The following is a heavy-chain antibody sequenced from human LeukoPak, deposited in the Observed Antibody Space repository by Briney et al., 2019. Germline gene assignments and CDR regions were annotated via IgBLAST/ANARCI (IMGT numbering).Heavy chain of an antibody. D-gene: IGHD3-10*01. V-gene: IGHV3-23*01. CDR1: GFTFSSYA. Sequence: GGSLRLSCAASGFTFSSYARSWVRQAPGKGLEWVSAISGSGGSTYYADSVKGRFTISRDNSKNTLDLQMNSLRAEDTAVYYCAKVKGIWSGELLRGGFDYWGQGTLVTVSS. CDR2: ISGSGGST. CDR3: AKVKGIWSGELLRGGFDY. J-gene: IGHJ4*02.